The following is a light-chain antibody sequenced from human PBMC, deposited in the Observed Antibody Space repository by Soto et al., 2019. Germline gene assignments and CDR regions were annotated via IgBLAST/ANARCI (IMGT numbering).Light chain of an antibody. J-gene: IGKJ5*01. CDR3: QQYKNWPL. CDR2: AAS. Sequence: DIQMTQSPSSLSASVGNRVTITCRASQGIANYLAWYQHKPGKVPNLLIYAASTLQSGVPSRFSGGGSGTDFTLTISSLQSEDFAVYYCQQYKNWPLFGQGTRLEI. CDR1: QGIANY. V-gene: IGKV1-27*01.